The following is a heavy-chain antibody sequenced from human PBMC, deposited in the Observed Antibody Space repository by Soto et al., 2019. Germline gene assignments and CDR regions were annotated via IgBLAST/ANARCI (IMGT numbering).Heavy chain of an antibody. D-gene: IGHD5-12*01. J-gene: IGHJ4*02. CDR1: GFTFATYT. CDR2: ITGSDGRT. CDR3: AKNLAATIRVGFDY. V-gene: IGHV3-23*01. Sequence: EVQLLESGGGLVQPGGSRRLSCAASGFTFATYTMSWVRQTPGKGLEWVSAITGSDGRTYYADSVKGRFTISRDNSKNTLYLQMNSLGAEDTAVYYCAKNLAATIRVGFDYWGQGTLVTVSS.